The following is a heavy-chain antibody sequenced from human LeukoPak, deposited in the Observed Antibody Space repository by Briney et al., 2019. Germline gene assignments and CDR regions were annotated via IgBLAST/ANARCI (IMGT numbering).Heavy chain of an antibody. CDR3: ARQRSTGNYGRGYFDY. V-gene: IGHV1-69*05. J-gene: IGHJ4*02. Sequence: ASVKVSCKACGGTFSNFAISWVRQAPGQGLEWMGRFIPISGPATYAQRFQGRVTITTDESTTTGYMELSSLRSEDTAVYYCARQRSTGNYGRGYFDYWGQGTLVTVSS. CDR2: FIPISGPA. D-gene: IGHD3-10*01. CDR1: GGTFSNFA.